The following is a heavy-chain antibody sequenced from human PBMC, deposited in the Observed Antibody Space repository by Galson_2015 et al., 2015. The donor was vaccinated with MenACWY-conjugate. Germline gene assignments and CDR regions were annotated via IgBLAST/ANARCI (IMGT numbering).Heavy chain of an antibody. D-gene: IGHD2/OR15-2a*01. Sequence: SLRLSCAASGFTFTSHAMSWVRQAPGKGLEWVSGISSTGRSTYYADSVKGRFTISRDNSKNTLYLQMNSLRAEDTGVYYCAKAEYNTAWDWGQGTLVTVSS. J-gene: IGHJ4*02. CDR1: GFTFTSHA. CDR2: ISSTGRST. CDR3: AKAEYNTAWD. V-gene: IGHV3-23*01.